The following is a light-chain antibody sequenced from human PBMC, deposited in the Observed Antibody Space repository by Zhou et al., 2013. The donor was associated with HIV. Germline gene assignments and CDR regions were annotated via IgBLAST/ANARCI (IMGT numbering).Light chain of an antibody. CDR2: GAS. J-gene: IGKJ3*01. V-gene: IGKV3-20*01. CDR3: QQYGNSLFT. CDR1: QSVSDTY. Sequence: EIVMTQYPATLSVSPGERATLSCRASQSVSDTYLAWYQQRPGQAPRLLISGASNRVTGVPDRFSGSGSGTDFSLTISRLEPEDFAVYYCQQYGNSLFTFGPGTKVEIK.